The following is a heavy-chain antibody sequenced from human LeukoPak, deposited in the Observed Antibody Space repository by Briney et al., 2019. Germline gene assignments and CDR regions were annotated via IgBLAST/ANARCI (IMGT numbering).Heavy chain of an antibody. CDR3: AREWWIAAAGNPSYMDV. J-gene: IGHJ6*03. CDR1: GGSISSYY. CDR2: IYYSGST. D-gene: IGHD6-13*01. Sequence: SETLSLTCTVSGGSISSYYWSWIRQPPGKGLEWIGYIYYSGSTNYNPSLKSRVTISVDTSKNQFSLKLSSVTAADTAVYYCAREWWIAAAGNPSYMDVWGKGTTVTISS. V-gene: IGHV4-59*12.